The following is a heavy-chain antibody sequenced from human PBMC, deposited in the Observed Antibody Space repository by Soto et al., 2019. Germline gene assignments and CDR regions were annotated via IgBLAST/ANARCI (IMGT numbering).Heavy chain of an antibody. CDR3: ARVRDGDNVGWFDP. CDR1: GGTFSSYA. V-gene: IGHV1-69*01. CDR2: IIPISGIA. Sequence: QVQLVQSGAEVKKPGSSVKVSCKASGGTFSSYAISWVRQAPGQGLEWMGGIIPISGIANYAQKFQGRVTITADESTSTAYTELSSLRSEDTAVYYCARVRDGDNVGWFDPWGQGGLVTVSA. D-gene: IGHD4-17*01. J-gene: IGHJ5*02.